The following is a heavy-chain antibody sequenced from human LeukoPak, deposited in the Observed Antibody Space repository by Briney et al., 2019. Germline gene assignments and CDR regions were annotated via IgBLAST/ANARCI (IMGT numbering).Heavy chain of an antibody. D-gene: IGHD1-14*01. CDR1: GYTFTGYY. V-gene: IGHV1-2*06. CDR3: ARLDGTGRSQIMIDY. J-gene: IGHJ4*02. CDR2: INPNSGGT. Sequence: ASVKVSCEASGYTFTGYYIHWVRQAPGQGLEWMGRINPNSGGTNSAQKFQGRVTMTWDTSVNTAYLELGGLRSDDTAVYYCARLDGTGRSQIMIDYWGQGTLVTVSS.